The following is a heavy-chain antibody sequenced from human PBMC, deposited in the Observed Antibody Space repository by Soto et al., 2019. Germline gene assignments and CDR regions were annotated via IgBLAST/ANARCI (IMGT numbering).Heavy chain of an antibody. CDR1: GYTFTGYY. CDR2: INPNSGGT. D-gene: IGHD6-6*01. Sequence: GASVKVSCKASGYTFTGYYMHWVRQAPGQGLEWMGWINPNSGGTNYAQKFQGRVTMTRDTSISTAYMELSRLRSDDTAVYYCARGQPRVAARPYWFDPWGQGTLVTVSS. CDR3: ARGQPRVAARPYWFDP. J-gene: IGHJ5*02. V-gene: IGHV1-2*02.